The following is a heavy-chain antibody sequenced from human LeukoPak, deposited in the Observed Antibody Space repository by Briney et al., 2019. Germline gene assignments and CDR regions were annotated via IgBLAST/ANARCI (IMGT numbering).Heavy chain of an antibody. CDR3: VKERGAAMVPFDY. D-gene: IGHD3-10*01. Sequence: PGRSLRLSCAASGFTFSSYGMHWVRQAPGKGLEYVSAISGDGDSTYYADSVKGRFTISRDNSKNMLFLQVSSLRVDDTAVYYCVKERGAAMVPFDYWGQGTLVTVSS. J-gene: IGHJ4*02. CDR1: GFTFSSYG. CDR2: ISGDGDST. V-gene: IGHV3-64D*06.